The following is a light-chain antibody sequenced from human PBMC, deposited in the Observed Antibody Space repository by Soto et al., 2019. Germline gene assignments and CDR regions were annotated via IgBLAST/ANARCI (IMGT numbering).Light chain of an antibody. J-gene: IGLJ3*02. Sequence: QSVLTQPASVSGSPGQSITISCTGTTSDIGDYDYVSWYQQHPGKAPKLIIYEVSNRPSGASNRFSGSRSGNTASLTISGLQAEDEADYYCSSFRRGDTLLFGGGTKLTVL. CDR3: SSFRRGDTLL. V-gene: IGLV2-14*01. CDR2: EVS. CDR1: TSDIGDYDY.